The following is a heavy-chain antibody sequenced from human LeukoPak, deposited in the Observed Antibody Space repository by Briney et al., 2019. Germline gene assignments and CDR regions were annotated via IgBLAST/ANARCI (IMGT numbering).Heavy chain of an antibody. V-gene: IGHV3-49*04. CDR1: GFTFGDYA. D-gene: IGHD3-10*01. J-gene: IGHJ4*02. CDR3: AKGRGDMVRGVIGNP. Sequence: GGSLRLSCTASGFTFGDYAMTWVRQAPGRGLEWVGFIASETYGGTAEYAASVKGRFTISRDDSKSIAYLQMNSLRAEDTALYYCAKGRGDMVRGVIGNPWGQGTLVTVSS. CDR2: IASETYGGTA.